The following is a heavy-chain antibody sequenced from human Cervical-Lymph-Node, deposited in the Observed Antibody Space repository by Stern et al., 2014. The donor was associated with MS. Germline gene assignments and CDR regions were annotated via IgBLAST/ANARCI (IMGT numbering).Heavy chain of an antibody. CDR3: ARGELKEGLVRGMDV. J-gene: IGHJ6*02. D-gene: IGHD1-26*01. V-gene: IGHV1-69*01. CDR1: GGTFRSYD. Sequence: VHLVESGAEVKKPGSSVKVSCKASGGTFRSYDISWVRQAPGQGLERMGVVIPIFGTANYAQKFQDRVTITADESTSTAYMELSSLRSEDTAVYYCARGELKEGLVRGMDVWGQGTTVTVSS. CDR2: VIPIFGTA.